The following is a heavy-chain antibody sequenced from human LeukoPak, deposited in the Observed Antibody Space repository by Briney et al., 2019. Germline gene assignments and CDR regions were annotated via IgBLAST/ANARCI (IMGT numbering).Heavy chain of an antibody. CDR2: ISSSSSYI. V-gene: IGHV3-21*01. CDR1: GFTFSSYE. CDR3: ARVYGSGSYHYMDV. Sequence: GGSLRLSCAASGFTFSSYEMNWIRQAPGKGLEWVSSISSSSSYIYYADSVKGRFTISRDNAKNSLYLQMNSLRAEDTAVYYCARVYGSGSYHYMDVWGKGTTVAISS. D-gene: IGHD3-10*01. J-gene: IGHJ6*03.